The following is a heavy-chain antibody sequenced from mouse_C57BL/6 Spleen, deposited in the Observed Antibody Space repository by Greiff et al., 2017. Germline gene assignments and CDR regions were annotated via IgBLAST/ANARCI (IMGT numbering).Heavy chain of an antibody. J-gene: IGHJ3*01. CDR2: INPYNGGT. D-gene: IGHD4-1*01. CDR3: ARDWDEGAWFAY. CDR1: GYTFTDYY. V-gene: IGHV1-19*01. Sequence: EVQLQQSGPVLVKPGASVKMSCKASGYTFTDYYMNWVKQSHGKSLEWIGVINPYNGGTSYNQKFKGKATLTVDKSSSTAYMELNSLTSEDSAVYYCARDWDEGAWFAYWGQGTLVTVSA.